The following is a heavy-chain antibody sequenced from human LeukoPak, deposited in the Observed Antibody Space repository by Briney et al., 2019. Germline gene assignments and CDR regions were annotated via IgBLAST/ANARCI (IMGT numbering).Heavy chain of an antibody. V-gene: IGHV4-59*01. D-gene: IGHD1-26*01. CDR2: IYYSGST. CDR3: ARHLREATPTFLDY. CDR1: GGSISSYY. Sequence: PSETLSLTCTVSGGSISSYYWSWIRQPPGKGLEWIGYIYYSGSTNYNPSLKSRVTISVDTSKNQFSLKLSSVTAADTAVYYCARHLREATPTFLDYWGQGTLVTVSS. J-gene: IGHJ4*02.